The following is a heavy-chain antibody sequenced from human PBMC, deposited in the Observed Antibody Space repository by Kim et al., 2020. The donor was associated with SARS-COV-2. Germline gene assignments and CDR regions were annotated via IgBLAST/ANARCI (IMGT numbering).Heavy chain of an antibody. CDR3: AKDGSRQPYIGAAGNGFDT. CDR2: ISWNSASI. D-gene: IGHD6-13*01. V-gene: IGHV3-9*01. J-gene: IGHJ5*01. CDR1: GFTFDDYA. Sequence: GGSLRLSCAASGFTFDDYAMHWVRQAPGKGLEWVSGISWNSASICYADSVKGRFTISRDNAKNSLYLQMNSLRAEDTALYYCAKDGSRQPYIGAAGNGFDTWGQGTLVTVSS.